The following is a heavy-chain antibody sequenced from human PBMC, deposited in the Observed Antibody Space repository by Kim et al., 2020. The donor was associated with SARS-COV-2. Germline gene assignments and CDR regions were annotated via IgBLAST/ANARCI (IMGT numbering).Heavy chain of an antibody. CDR3: AKDGDIGVGISRFSFYY. J-gene: IGHJ4*01. D-gene: IGHD2-15*01. Sequence: GGSRRLSCAASGFTFDDYAMHWVRQAPGKGLEWVSGISWNSGSIGYADSVKGRFTISRDNAKNSLYLQMNSLRAEDTALYYCAKDGDIGVGISRFSFYY. CDR2: ISWNSGSI. CDR1: GFTFDDYA. V-gene: IGHV3-9*01.